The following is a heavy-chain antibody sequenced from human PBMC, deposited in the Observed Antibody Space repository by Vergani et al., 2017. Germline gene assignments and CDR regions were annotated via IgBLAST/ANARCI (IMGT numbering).Heavy chain of an antibody. CDR3: AKAGSVTSGSLQYNCYMDV. J-gene: IGHJ6*03. CDR1: GFSFSSHA. Sequence: QVQLAESGGGRVQPGRSLSLSCAASGFSFSSHAIHWVRQAPGKGLEGVSVISNDGSKKYYADSVKGRFTISRDNSKNTLDLQMNSLRTQDTAVYYCAKAGSVTSGSLQYNCYMDVWGKGTTVTVS. CDR2: ISNDGSKK. V-gene: IGHV3-30*18. D-gene: IGHD3-10*01.